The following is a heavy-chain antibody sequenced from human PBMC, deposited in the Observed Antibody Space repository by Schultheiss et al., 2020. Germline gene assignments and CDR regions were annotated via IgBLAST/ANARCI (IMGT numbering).Heavy chain of an antibody. CDR2: IYSGGST. CDR3: AKDLGQWLADWYFDL. CDR1: GFTFSDYY. Sequence: GGSLRLSCAASGFTFSDYYMSWIRQAPGKGLEWVSVIYSGGSTYYADSVKGRFTISRDNSRNTLYLQMNSLRAEDTAVYYCAKDLGQWLADWYFDLWGRGTLVNVSS. D-gene: IGHD6-19*01. J-gene: IGHJ2*01. V-gene: IGHV3-66*02.